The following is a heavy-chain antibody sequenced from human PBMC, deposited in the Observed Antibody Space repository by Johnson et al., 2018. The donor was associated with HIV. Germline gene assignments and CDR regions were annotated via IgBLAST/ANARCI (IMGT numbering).Heavy chain of an antibody. Sequence: VQLVESGGGVVQPGRSLKLSCTVSGFTFNTYAMYWVRQAPGKGLEWVSGISGSGVSTYYADSVKGRFTISRDNSKNTLYLQMNSLRPEDTAVYYCAKRATVVSGSPSDAFDIWGQGTMVTVSS. CDR2: ISGSGVST. D-gene: IGHD4-23*01. V-gene: IGHV3-23*04. J-gene: IGHJ3*02. CDR1: GFTFNTYA. CDR3: AKRATVVSGSPSDAFDI.